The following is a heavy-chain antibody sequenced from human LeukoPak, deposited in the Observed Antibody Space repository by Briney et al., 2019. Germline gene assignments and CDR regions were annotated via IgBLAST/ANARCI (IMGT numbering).Heavy chain of an antibody. Sequence: VASVKVSCKASGYTFTSYAMHWVRQAPGQRLEWMGWINAGNGNTKYSQKFQGRVTITRDTSASTAYMELSSLRSEDTAVYYCAKTETQIYYYYGMDVWGQGITVTVSS. J-gene: IGHJ6*02. CDR1: GYTFTSYA. CDR3: AKTETQIYYYYGMDV. V-gene: IGHV1-3*01. CDR2: INAGNGNT.